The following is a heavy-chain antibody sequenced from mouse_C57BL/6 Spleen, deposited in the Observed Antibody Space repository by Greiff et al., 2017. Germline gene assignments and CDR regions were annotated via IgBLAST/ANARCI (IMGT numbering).Heavy chain of an antibody. CDR1: GYTFTSYW. J-gene: IGHJ3*01. D-gene: IGHD2-1*01. CDR3: AKLLPFAY. Sequence: VQLQESGAELAKPGASVKLSCKASGYTFTSYWMHWVKQRPGQGLEWIGYINPSSGYTKYNQKFKDKATLTAEKSSSTAYMQLSSLTYEDSAVYYCAKLLPFAYWGQGTLVTVSA. CDR2: INPSSGYT. V-gene: IGHV1-7*01.